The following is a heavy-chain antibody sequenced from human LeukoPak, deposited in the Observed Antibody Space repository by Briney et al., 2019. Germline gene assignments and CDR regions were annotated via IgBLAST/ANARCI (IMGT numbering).Heavy chain of an antibody. Sequence: GGSLRLSCAASGFTFSGYDMHWLRQATGKGLEWVSGIGIPGDAYYPGSVKGRFTISRENAKNSFYLQMNSLRAEDTAVYYCARAHVAAGLAFDIWGQGTMVTVSS. V-gene: IGHV3-13*01. CDR2: IGIPGDA. J-gene: IGHJ3*02. D-gene: IGHD6-25*01. CDR3: ARAHVAAGLAFDI. CDR1: GFTFSGYD.